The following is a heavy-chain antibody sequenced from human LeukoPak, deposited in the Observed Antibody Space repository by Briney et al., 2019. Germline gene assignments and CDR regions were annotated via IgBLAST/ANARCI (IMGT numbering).Heavy chain of an antibody. V-gene: IGHV1-69*04. D-gene: IGHD2-15*01. CDR2: IIPILGIA. J-gene: IGHJ3*02. Sequence: ASVKVSCKASGGTFSSYAISWVRQAPGQGLEWMGRIIPILGIANYAQKFQGRVTITADKSTSTAYMELSSLRSEDTAVYYCAREPYHQIVVVVAATEAFDIWGHGTMVTVSS. CDR3: AREPYHQIVVVVAATEAFDI. CDR1: GGTFSSYA.